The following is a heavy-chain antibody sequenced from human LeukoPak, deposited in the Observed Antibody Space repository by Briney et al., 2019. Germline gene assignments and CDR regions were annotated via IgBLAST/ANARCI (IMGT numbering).Heavy chain of an antibody. J-gene: IGHJ6*02. CDR2: IRVYNGNT. V-gene: IGHV1-18*01. Sequence: ASVKVSCKASGYTFTSYGISWVRQAPGQGLEWMGWIRVYNGNTNYAQKLQGRVTMTTDTSTSTAYMELRRLRSDDTAVYYCARDLGADIVVVPARYGMDVWGQGTTVTVSS. CDR3: ARDLGADIVVVPARYGMDV. CDR1: GYTFTSYG. D-gene: IGHD2-2*01.